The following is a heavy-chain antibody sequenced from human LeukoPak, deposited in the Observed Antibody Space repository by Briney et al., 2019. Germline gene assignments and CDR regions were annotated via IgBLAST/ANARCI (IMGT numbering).Heavy chain of an antibody. CDR2: AYYRSNWYS. CDR1: GDSVSSNSAT. J-gene: IGHJ6*02. D-gene: IGHD3-10*01. V-gene: IGHV6-1*01. Sequence: SQTLSLTCAISGDSVSSNSATWNWIRHSPSRGLEWLGRAYYRSNWYSDYALSVKSRITINPDTSKNQFSLQLDSVTPEDTAMYYCARGYYGSGRHGMDVWGQGTTVTVSS. CDR3: ARGYYGSGRHGMDV.